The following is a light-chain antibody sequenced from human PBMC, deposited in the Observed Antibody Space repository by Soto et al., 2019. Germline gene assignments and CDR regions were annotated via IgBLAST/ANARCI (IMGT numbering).Light chain of an antibody. Sequence: QSVLTQPRSVSGSPGQSVTISCTGTSSDVGRYNFVSWFQQHPGKAPKLMMYDVSNRPSGVPDRFSGSKSGDTASLTISGRQAEDEADYYCCSYTGSNTFPYVFGTGTKVTVL. J-gene: IGLJ1*01. CDR1: SSDVGRYNF. V-gene: IGLV2-11*01. CDR2: DVS. CDR3: CSYTGSNTFPYV.